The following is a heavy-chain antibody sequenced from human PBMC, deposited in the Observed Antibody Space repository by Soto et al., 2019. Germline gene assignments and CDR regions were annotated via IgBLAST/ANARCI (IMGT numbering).Heavy chain of an antibody. V-gene: IGHV3-30*18. CDR2: ISYDGSNK. Sequence: GGSLRLSCAASGFTFSSYGMHWVRQAPGKGLEWVAVISYDGSNKYYADSVKGRFTISRDNSKNTLYLQMNSLRAEATAVYYCAKAMIGNRYGYYYYGMDVWGQGTPVT. CDR1: GFTFSSYG. D-gene: IGHD5-18*01. J-gene: IGHJ6*02. CDR3: AKAMIGNRYGYYYYGMDV.